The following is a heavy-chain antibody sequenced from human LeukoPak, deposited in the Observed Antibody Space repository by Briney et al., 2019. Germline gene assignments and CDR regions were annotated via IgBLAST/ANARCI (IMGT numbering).Heavy chain of an antibody. CDR3: ARDASSYDFWSGYLAGWFDP. CDR2: ISAYNGNT. D-gene: IGHD3-3*01. CDR1: GYTFTSYG. V-gene: IGHV1-18*01. J-gene: IGHJ5*02. Sequence: ASVKVSCTASGYTFTSYGISWVRQAPGQGLEWMGRISAYNGNTNYAQKLQGRVTMTTDTSTSTAYMELRSLRSDDTAVYYCARDASSYDFWSGYLAGWFDPWGQGTLVTVSS.